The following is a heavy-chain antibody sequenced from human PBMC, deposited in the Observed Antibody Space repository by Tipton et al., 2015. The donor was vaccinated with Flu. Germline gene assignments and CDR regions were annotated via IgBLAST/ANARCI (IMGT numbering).Heavy chain of an antibody. D-gene: IGHD3-10*01. CDR2: IYYSGGA. Sequence: TLSLTCTVSGGSIGSSAYYWGWVRQPPGKGLEWIANIYYSGGAKYNPSLRSRVTISADTSNQFSLTLSSVTAADTAVYYCARDRGFSNWFDPWGQGTLVTVSS. CDR3: ARDRGFSNWFDP. V-gene: IGHV4-39*02. J-gene: IGHJ5*02. CDR1: GGSIGSSAYY.